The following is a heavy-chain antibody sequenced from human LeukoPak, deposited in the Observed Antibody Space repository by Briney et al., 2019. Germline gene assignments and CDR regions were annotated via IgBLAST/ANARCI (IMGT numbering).Heavy chain of an antibody. CDR2: VSSSGTTI. D-gene: IGHD1-14*01. Sequence: SGGSLRLSCAASGFTFNNYEMNWVRQAPGKGLEWISYVSSSGTTIYYADSVKGRFTISRDNSKNTLYLQMNSLRAEDTAVYYCAKVLEVWHNPFLSMGSTIDAFDIWGQGTMVTVSS. V-gene: IGHV3-48*03. J-gene: IGHJ3*02. CDR3: AKVLEVWHNPFLSMGSTIDAFDI. CDR1: GFTFNNYE.